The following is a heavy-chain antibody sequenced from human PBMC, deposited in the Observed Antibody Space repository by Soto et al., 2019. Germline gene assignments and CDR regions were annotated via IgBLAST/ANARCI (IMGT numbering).Heavy chain of an antibody. D-gene: IGHD2-8*01. CDR3: ARLIGNSWLDS. CDR1: GFTFSSYS. V-gene: IGHV3-48*01. Sequence: GGSLRLSCSASGFTFSSYSMNWVRQAPGKGLEWVSYISSSSSTIYYADSVKGRFTINPDTSNNQLSLQLNSVTPDDTAVYYCARLIGNSWLDSWGQGTLVTVSS. J-gene: IGHJ5*01. CDR2: ISSSSSTI.